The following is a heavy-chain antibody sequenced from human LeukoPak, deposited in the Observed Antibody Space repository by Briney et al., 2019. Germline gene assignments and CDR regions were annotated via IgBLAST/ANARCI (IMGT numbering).Heavy chain of an antibody. V-gene: IGHV1-69*13. J-gene: IGHJ4*02. CDR3: ARVEGILFRGPYDY. Sequence: SVKVSCKASGGTFSSYAISWVRQAPGQGLEWMGGIIPIFGTANYAQKFQGRVTITADESTSTAYMELSSLRSEDTAVYYCARVEGILFRGPYDYWGQGTLVTVSS. CDR1: GGTFSSYA. D-gene: IGHD3-10*01. CDR2: IIPIFGTA.